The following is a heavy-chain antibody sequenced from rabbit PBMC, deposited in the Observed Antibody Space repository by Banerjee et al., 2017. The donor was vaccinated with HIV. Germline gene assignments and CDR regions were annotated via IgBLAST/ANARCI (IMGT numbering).Heavy chain of an antibody. J-gene: IGHJ4*01. CDR3: ARDLSGVIGWNFNL. Sequence: QLEESGDGLVQPEGSLTITCPASGLSFSSYYMRWVRQAPGKGLEWIGYIDPVFAGTYYASWVNGRFTISSHNAQNTLYLQLNSLTAADTATYFCARDLSGVIGWNFNLWFPGTLVTVS. V-gene: IGHV1S7*01. CDR1: GLSFSSYY. D-gene: IGHD1-1*01. CDR2: IDPVFAGT.